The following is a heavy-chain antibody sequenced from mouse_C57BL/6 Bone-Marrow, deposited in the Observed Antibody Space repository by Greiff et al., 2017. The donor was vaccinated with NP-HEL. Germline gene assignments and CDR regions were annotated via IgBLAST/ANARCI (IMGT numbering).Heavy chain of an antibody. V-gene: IGHV6-3*01. CDR1: GFTFSNYW. CDR2: IRLKSDNYAT. J-gene: IGHJ2*01. Sequence: EVKLVESGGGLVQPGGSMKLSCVASGFTFSNYWMNWVRQSPEKGLEWVAQIRLKSDNYATHYAVSVQGRFTISRDDSKSSVYLQMNNLRAEDTGIYYGTAYYSNYEYYFDYWGQGTTLTVSS. CDR3: TAYYSNYEYYFDY. D-gene: IGHD2-5*01.